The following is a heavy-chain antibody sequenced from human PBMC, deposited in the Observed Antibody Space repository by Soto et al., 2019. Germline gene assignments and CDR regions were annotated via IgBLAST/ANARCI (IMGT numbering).Heavy chain of an antibody. D-gene: IGHD2-2*01. V-gene: IGHV3-30-3*01. Sequence: QVQLVESGGGVVQPGRSLRLSCAASGFTFSSYAMHWVCQAPGKGLEWVAVISYDGSNKYYADSVKGRFTISRDNSKNTLYLQMNSLRAEDTAVYYCANPSRDGSPGSRDYWGQGTLVTVSS. CDR1: GFTFSSYA. CDR3: ANPSRDGSPGSRDY. CDR2: ISYDGSNK. J-gene: IGHJ4*02.